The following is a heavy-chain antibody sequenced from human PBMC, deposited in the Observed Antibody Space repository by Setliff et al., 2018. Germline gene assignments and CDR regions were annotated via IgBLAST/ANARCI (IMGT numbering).Heavy chain of an antibody. CDR2: IGHTGSI. J-gene: IGHJ4*02. D-gene: IGHD2-21*02. CDR1: GYSISSGYI. CDR3: ARDLGHGGDSDY. Sequence: SETLSLTCTVSGYSISSGYIRGWIRQPPGEGLEWVGNIGHTGSINYNPPLKSRLTISRDTSKNQVSLKLNPVTATYTAVYYCARDLGHGGDSDYWGQGILVTVS. V-gene: IGHV4-38-2*02.